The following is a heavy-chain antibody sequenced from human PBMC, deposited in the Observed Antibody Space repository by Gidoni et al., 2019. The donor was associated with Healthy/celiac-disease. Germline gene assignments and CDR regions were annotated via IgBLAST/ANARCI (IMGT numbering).Heavy chain of an antibody. CDR1: GGTFSSYT. CDR2: IIPILGIA. Sequence: QVQLVQSGAEVKKPGSSVEVSCTASGGTFSSYTISWVRQAPGQGREWMGRIIPILGIANYAQKFQGRVTITADKSTSTAYMELSSLRSEDTAVYYCARDRVGATARFDYWGQGTLVTVSS. D-gene: IGHD1-26*01. CDR3: ARDRVGATARFDY. J-gene: IGHJ4*02. V-gene: IGHV1-69*08.